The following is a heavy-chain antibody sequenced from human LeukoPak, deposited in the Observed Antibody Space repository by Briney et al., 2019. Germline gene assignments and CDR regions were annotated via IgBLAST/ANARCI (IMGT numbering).Heavy chain of an antibody. Sequence: ESGPTLVNPTQTLTLTCTFSGFSLSTSRMSVSWIRQPPGQALECLARIDWDDAKYYSTSLKTRLTISKDTSKNQVVLTMTNMDPVDTATYYCARSTYDSSGYYSIYDYWGQGTLVTVSS. CDR2: IDWDDAK. J-gene: IGHJ4*02. V-gene: IGHV2-70*11. D-gene: IGHD3-22*01. CDR3: ARSTYDSSGYYSIYDY. CDR1: GFSLSTSRMS.